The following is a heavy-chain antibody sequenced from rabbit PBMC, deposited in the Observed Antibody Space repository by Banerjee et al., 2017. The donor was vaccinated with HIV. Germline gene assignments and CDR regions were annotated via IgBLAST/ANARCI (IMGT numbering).Heavy chain of an antibody. J-gene: IGHJ4*01. D-gene: IGHD2-1*01. Sequence: WVRQAPGKGLEWIACINSNTGNTVYASWAKGPFTISKTSSTVDLKMTSLTAADTATYFCARATRTMLINLWGPGTLVT. CDR2: INSNTGNT. CDR3: ARATRTMLINL. V-gene: IGHV1S40*01.